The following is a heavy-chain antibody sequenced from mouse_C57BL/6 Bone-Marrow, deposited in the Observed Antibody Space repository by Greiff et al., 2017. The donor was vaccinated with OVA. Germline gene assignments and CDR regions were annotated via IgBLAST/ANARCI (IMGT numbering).Heavy chain of an antibody. Sequence: VKLQQSGPELVKPGASVKISCKASGYAFSSSWMNWVKQRPGKGLEWIGRIYPGDGDTNYNGKFKGKATLTADKSSSTAYMQLSSLTSEDSAVYFCARGPSMVTTSYWYFDVWGTGTTVTVSS. D-gene: IGHD2-2*01. CDR3: ARGPSMVTTSYWYFDV. CDR2: IYPGDGDT. J-gene: IGHJ1*03. V-gene: IGHV1-82*01. CDR1: GYAFSSSW.